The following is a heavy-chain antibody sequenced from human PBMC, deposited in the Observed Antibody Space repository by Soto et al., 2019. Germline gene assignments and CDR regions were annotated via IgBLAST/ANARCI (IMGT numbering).Heavy chain of an antibody. CDR1: GFTVSNNY. V-gene: IGHV3-66*01. Sequence: EVQLVESGGGLVQPGGSLRLSCAASGFTVSNNYMSWVSQAPGKGLEWVSLIYSAGSTYYADSVKGRFTISRDNSKNTLYLQMTSLRAEDTAVYYCAGNSHKVYWGQGTLVTVSS. J-gene: IGHJ4*02. D-gene: IGHD1-26*01. CDR3: AGNSHKVY. CDR2: IYSAGST.